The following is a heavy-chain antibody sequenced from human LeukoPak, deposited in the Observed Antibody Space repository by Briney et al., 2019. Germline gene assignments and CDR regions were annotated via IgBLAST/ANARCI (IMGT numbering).Heavy chain of an antibody. CDR3: ATSRRDSGYGL. CDR2: VYYSGST. CDR1: GAFIGTSSDY. D-gene: IGHD3-10*01. V-gene: IGHV4-39*01. J-gene: IGHJ5*02. Sequence: SETLSLICSVSGAFIGTSSDYWGWIRQPPGKGLEWIGSVYYSGSTWYNPSLKSRVTISVDTSKNQFSLKLSSVTAADTSVYYCATSRRDSGYGLWGQGTLVTVSS.